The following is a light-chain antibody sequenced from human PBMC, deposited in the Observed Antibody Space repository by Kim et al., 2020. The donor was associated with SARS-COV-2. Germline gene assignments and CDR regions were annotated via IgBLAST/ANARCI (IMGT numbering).Light chain of an antibody. Sequence: SYELTQSPSVSVSPGQTASITCFGDKLDDKYVAWYQQKPGQSPVLIIYQDAKRPSGIPERFSGSSSGNTATLTISGTQAIDEADYYCQVWDSGTAGVFGGGTQLTVL. CDR2: QDA. CDR1: KLDDKY. V-gene: IGLV3-1*01. CDR3: QVWDSGTAGV. J-gene: IGLJ3*02.